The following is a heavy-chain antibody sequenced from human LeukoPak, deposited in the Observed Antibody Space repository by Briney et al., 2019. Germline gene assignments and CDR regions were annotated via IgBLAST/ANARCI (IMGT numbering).Heavy chain of an antibody. Sequence: GGSLRLSCAASGFTFDDYGMSWVRQAPGGGLEWVANIKKDGSEKYYVDSVKGRFTISRDNTKNTLYLQMNNLRAEDTAVYYCVRFYYGSGTSFDPWGQGTLVTVSS. V-gene: IGHV3-7*01. CDR2: IKKDGSEK. J-gene: IGHJ5*02. D-gene: IGHD3-10*01. CDR3: VRFYYGSGTSFDP. CDR1: GFTFDDYG.